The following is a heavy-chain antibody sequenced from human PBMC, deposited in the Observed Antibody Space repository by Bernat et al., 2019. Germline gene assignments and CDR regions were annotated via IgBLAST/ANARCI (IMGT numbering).Heavy chain of an antibody. CDR2: LSDSGSRT. Sequence: EVQLLESGGGLVQPGGSLRLSCTASGFTFSSYAMIWVRQAPGKGLESVASLSDSGSRTYYADSVKGRFTISRDNSKNTLYLQMSSLRAEDSAVYYCAKVYSVTDSFWYGMDVWGQGTTVTVSS. V-gene: IGHV3-23*01. J-gene: IGHJ6*02. CDR3: AKVYSVTDSFWYGMDV. D-gene: IGHD4-17*01. CDR1: GFTFSSYA.